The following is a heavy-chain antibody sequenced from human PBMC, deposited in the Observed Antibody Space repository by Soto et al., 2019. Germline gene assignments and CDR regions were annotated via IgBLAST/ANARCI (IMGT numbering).Heavy chain of an antibody. CDR1: GYTFTSYY. V-gene: IGHV1-46*01. J-gene: IGHJ4*02. D-gene: IGHD4-17*01. CDR2: INPSGGYT. CDR3: ARDRGDYSFFDY. Sequence: GASVKVSCKASGYTFTSYYMNWVRQAPGQGLEWLGIINPSGGYTTYAQRFLGRVTMTGDKSTSTVHMELSSLRSEDTAVYYCARDRGDYSFFDYWGQGTLVTVSS.